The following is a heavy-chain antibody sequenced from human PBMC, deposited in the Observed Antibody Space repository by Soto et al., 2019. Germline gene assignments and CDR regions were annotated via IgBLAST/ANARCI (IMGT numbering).Heavy chain of an antibody. CDR3: VSDGGSTYSPDGFFDF. CDR1: GFTLNTDS. V-gene: IGHV3-48*02. CDR2: IGGHTSTI. Sequence: TGGSLRLSCAASGFTLNTDSMNWVRQAPGRGLEWVSYIGGHTSTIFYADSVKGRFSISRDNGKNSLYLQMNSLRDEDTAIYYCVSDGGSTYSPDGFFDFWGQGTLVTVSS. J-gene: IGHJ4*03. D-gene: IGHD2-15*01.